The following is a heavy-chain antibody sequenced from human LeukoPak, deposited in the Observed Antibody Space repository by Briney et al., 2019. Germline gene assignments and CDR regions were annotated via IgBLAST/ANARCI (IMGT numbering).Heavy chain of an antibody. D-gene: IGHD6-13*01. CDR2: IRYEGNEK. Sequence: PGGSLRLSCAASGFTFSNYGMHWVRQAPGKGLEWVAFIRYEGNEKYYADSVKGRFTISRDNSKNTLYLEMNSLRAEDTAVYYCARRWSFDYWGQGTLVTVSS. J-gene: IGHJ4*02. CDR1: GFTFSNYG. V-gene: IGHV3-30*02. CDR3: ARRWSFDY.